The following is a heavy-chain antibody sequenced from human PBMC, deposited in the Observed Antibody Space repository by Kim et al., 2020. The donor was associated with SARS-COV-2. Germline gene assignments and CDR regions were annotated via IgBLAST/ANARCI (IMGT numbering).Heavy chain of an antibody. J-gene: IGHJ4*02. CDR1: GGSFSGYY. Sequence: SETLSLTCAVYGGSFSGYYWSWIRQPPGKGLEWIGEINHSGSTNYNPSLKSRVTISVDTSKNQFSLKLSSVTAADTAVYYCARINVYDVVVTLDYWGQGTLVTVSS. V-gene: IGHV4-34*01. CDR3: ARINVYDVVVTLDY. D-gene: IGHD3-22*01. CDR2: INHSGST.